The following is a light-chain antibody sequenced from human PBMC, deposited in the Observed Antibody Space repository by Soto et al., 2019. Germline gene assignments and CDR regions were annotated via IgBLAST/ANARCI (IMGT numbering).Light chain of an antibody. V-gene: IGKV3-20*01. Sequence: EIVLTQSPGTLSLSPGERATLSCRASQSVGNNFLGWYQQKPGQTPRLLIYGASSRATGIPDRFSGSGSGTDFTLTISRLEPDDFAVYYWHQYASSPLTFGGGTKVEIK. CDR1: QSVGNNF. CDR2: GAS. CDR3: HQYASSPLT. J-gene: IGKJ4*01.